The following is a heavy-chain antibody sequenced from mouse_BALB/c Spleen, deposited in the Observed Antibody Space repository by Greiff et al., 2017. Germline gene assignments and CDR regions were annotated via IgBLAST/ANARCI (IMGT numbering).Heavy chain of an antibody. D-gene: IGHD2-12*01. CDR2: IWGGGSK. J-gene: IGHJ4*01. CDR3: AKPRNDRAMDY. Sequence: VKLMESGPGLVAPSQSLSITCTVSGFSLTDYGVSWVRQPPGKGLEWLGVIWGGGSKYYNSALKSRLSIITDNSKSQVFLKMNSLLTDDTAMYYCAKPRNDRAMDYWGQGTSVTVSA. CDR1: GFSLTDYG. V-gene: IGHV2-6-5*01.